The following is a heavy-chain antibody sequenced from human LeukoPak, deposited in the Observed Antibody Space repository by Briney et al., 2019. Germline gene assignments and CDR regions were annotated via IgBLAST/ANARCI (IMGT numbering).Heavy chain of an antibody. V-gene: IGHV3-23*01. Sequence: GGSLRLSCAASGITFSSYAMSWVRQAPGKGLEWVSTIRMTGGSTYYADSVKGRFTISRDNSKNTLHLQMNSLRAEDTAVYYCATGGGITRPYFDYWGQGTLVTVSS. CDR2: IRMTGGST. D-gene: IGHD3-16*01. CDR3: ATGGGITRPYFDY. CDR1: GITFSSYA. J-gene: IGHJ4*02.